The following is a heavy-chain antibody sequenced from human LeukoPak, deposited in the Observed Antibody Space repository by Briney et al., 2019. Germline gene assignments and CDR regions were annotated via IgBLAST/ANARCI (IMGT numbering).Heavy chain of an antibody. CDR2: IYTSGST. CDR3: AREIESHEVTGVPS. V-gene: IGHV4-61*02. J-gene: IGHJ4*02. CDR1: GGSISSGSYY. Sequence: PSQTLSLTCTVSGGSISSGSYYWSWIRQPAGKGLEWIGRIYTSGSTNYNPSLKSRVTISVDTSKNQFSLKLSSVTAADTAVYYCAREIESHEVTGVPSWGQGTLVTVSS. D-gene: IGHD7-27*01.